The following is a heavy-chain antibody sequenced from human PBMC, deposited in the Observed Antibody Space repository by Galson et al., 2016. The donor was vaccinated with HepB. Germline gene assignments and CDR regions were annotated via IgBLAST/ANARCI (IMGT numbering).Heavy chain of an antibody. D-gene: IGHD6-13*01. V-gene: IGHV3-30*03. CDR1: GFTFSSYG. CDR3: ARTPGYSGTWYDAFDI. CDR2: ISNDGSNK. Sequence: SLRLSCAASGFTFSSYGMHWVRQASGKGLEWVAVISNDGSNKDYADSVKGRFTISRDNSKNSLYLQMNSLRAEDTAIYFCARTPGYSGTWYDAFDIWGPGTIVTVSS. J-gene: IGHJ3*02.